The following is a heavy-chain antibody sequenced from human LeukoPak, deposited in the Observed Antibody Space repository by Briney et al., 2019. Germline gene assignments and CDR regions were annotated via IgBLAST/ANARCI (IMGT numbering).Heavy chain of an antibody. D-gene: IGHD3-10*01. Sequence: XGSLRLSCAASGFTFSSYAMSWVRQAPGKGLEWVSAISGSGGSTYYADSVKGRFTISRDNSKNALYLQMNSLRAEDTAVYYCAKDRNGDLGYWGQGTLVTVSS. V-gene: IGHV3-23*01. CDR1: GFTFSSYA. CDR3: AKDRNGDLGY. CDR2: ISGSGGST. J-gene: IGHJ4*02.